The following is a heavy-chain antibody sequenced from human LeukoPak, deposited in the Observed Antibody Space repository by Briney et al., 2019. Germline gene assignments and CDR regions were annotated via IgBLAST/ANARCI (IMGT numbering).Heavy chain of an antibody. CDR2: ISNSGSYI. Sequence: GGSLRLSCAASGFTFSSYTMGWVRQAPGKGLEWVSLISNSGSYIYYAESMKGRVTISRDNAKNSLFLQMNSLRDEDTALYYCARVGASSSWYGSYYYYYMDVWGMGTTVTVSS. CDR3: ARVGASSSWYGSYYYYYMDV. D-gene: IGHD6-13*01. J-gene: IGHJ6*03. CDR1: GFTFSSYT. V-gene: IGHV3-21*01.